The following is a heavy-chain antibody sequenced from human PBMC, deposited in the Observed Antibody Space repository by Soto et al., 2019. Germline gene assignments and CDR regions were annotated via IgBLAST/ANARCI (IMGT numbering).Heavy chain of an antibody. CDR1: GNAEPNYA. CDR2: INPSGGST. D-gene: IGHD2-15*01. V-gene: IGHV1-46*01. Sequence: APAKVPCKDSGNAEPNYALHWVRQAPGQGLEWMGIINPSGGSTSYAQKFQGRVTMTRDTSTSTVYMELSSLRAEDTAVYYCASPDSGYGGGSSCLVYGMDVWGQGTTVTVSS. CDR3: ASPDSGYGGGSSCLVYGMDV. J-gene: IGHJ6*02.